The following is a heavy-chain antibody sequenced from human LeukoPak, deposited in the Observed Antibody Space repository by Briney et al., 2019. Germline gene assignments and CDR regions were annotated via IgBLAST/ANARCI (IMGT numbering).Heavy chain of an antibody. CDR1: GYSFTSYW. J-gene: IGHJ5*02. CDR2: IYPGDSDT. Sequence: PGESLKISCKGSGYSFTSYWIGWVRQMPGKGLEWMGIIYPGDSDTRYSPSFQGQVTISADKSISTAYLQWSSLKASDTAMYYCARLARYCSSTSCYRDWFDPWGQGTLVTVS. CDR3: ARLARYCSSTSCYRDWFDP. D-gene: IGHD2-2*01. V-gene: IGHV5-51*01.